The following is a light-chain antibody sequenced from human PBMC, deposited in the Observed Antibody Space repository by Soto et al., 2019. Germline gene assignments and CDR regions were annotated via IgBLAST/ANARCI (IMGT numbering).Light chain of an antibody. CDR3: CSYAGSYTWV. CDR1: GSNVGNYIY. V-gene: IGLV2-11*01. J-gene: IGLJ3*02. CDR2: DVS. Sequence: QSALTQPRSVSGSPGQSVTVSCTGTGSNVGNYIYVTWYQQHPGKAPKVLIYDVSKRPSGVPDRFSGSKSGNTASLTISGLQPEDEADYYCCSYAGSYTWVFGGGTKVTVL.